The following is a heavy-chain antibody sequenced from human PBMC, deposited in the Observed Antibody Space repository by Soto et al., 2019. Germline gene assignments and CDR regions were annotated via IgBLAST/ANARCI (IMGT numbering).Heavy chain of an antibody. CDR2: IGTAGDT. CDR3: ARAGSGSNFDY. D-gene: IGHD3-3*01. V-gene: IGHV3-13*01. Sequence: PGGSLRLSCAASGFTFSSYDMHWVRQATGKGLEWVSAIGTAGDTYYPGSVKGRFTISRENAKNSLYLQMNSLRAGDTAVYYCARAGSGSNFDYWGQGTLVTVSS. J-gene: IGHJ4*02. CDR1: GFTFSSYD.